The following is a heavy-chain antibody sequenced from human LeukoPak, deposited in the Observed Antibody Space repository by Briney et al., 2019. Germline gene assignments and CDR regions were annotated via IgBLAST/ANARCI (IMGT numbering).Heavy chain of an antibody. Sequence: SETLSLTSAVYGGSFSGYYWSWIRQPPGKGLEWIGEINHSGSTNYNPSLKSRVTISVDTSKNQFSLKLSSVTAADTAVYYCARGRIKLQLRGYYYGMDVWGQGTTVTVSS. CDR1: GGSFSGYY. CDR2: INHSGST. V-gene: IGHV4-34*01. CDR3: ARGRIKLQLRGYYYGMDV. D-gene: IGHD5-18*01. J-gene: IGHJ6*02.